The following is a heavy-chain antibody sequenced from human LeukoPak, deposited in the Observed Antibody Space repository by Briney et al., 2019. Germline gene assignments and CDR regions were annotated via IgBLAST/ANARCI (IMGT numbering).Heavy chain of an antibody. J-gene: IGHJ4*02. D-gene: IGHD1-26*01. Sequence: SETLSLTCTVSGGSISSYYWSWIRQPPGKGLEWIGYISYSGSPNYNPSLKSRVTISVETSKNQFSLKLNSVTAADTAVYYCARGPGAASQEAFDYWGQGTLVTVSS. CDR1: GGSISSYY. CDR2: ISYSGSP. CDR3: ARGPGAASQEAFDY. V-gene: IGHV4-59*12.